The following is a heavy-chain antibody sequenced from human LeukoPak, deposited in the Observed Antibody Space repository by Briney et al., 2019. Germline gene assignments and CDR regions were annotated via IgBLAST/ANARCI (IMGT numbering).Heavy chain of an antibody. CDR1: GGTFSSYA. Sequence: ASVKVSCKASGGTFSSYAISCVRQAPGQGLEWMGGIIPIFGTANYAQKFQGRVTITADESTSTANMELSSLRSEDTAVYYCARSNAPYSSSSETFYWGQGTLVTVSS. CDR3: ARSNAPYSSSSETFY. V-gene: IGHV1-69*13. CDR2: IIPIFGTA. D-gene: IGHD6-6*01. J-gene: IGHJ4*02.